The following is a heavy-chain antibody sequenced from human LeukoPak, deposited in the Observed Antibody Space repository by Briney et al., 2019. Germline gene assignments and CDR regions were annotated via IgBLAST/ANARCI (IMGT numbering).Heavy chain of an antibody. CDR2: ISYDGSNK. CDR3: AKVDGYNVGY. V-gene: IGHV3-30-3*01. J-gene: IGHJ4*02. Sequence: PGGSLRLSCAASGFTFSSYAMHWVRQAPGKGLEWVAVISYDGSNKYYADSVKGRFTISRDNSKNTLYLQMNSLRAEDTAVYYCAKVDGYNVGYWGQGTLVTVSS. CDR1: GFTFSSYA. D-gene: IGHD5-24*01.